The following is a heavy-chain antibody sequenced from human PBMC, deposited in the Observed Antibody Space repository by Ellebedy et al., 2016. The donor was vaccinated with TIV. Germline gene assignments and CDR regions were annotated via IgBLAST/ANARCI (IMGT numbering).Heavy chain of an antibody. D-gene: IGHD6-13*01. V-gene: IGHV3-64D*09. CDR3: VKAWHSSSWYSNWFDP. CDR2: ISSNGFTT. CDR1: GFTFSSYA. J-gene: IGHJ5*02. Sequence: GESLKISCSVSGFTFSSYAMHWVRQAPGKGLQYVSAISSNGFTTDYADSVEGRFNICRDNSKNTLYLQMRSLRPEDTAVYYCVKAWHSSSWYSNWFDPWGQGTLVIVSS.